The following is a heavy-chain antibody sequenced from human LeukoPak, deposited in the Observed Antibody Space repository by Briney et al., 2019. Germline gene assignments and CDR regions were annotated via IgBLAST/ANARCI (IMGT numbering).Heavy chain of an antibody. CDR2: INPSGGNI. J-gene: IGHJ3*02. CDR1: GYTFTSYY. CDR3: ATGRGYSSGWSQGDSAFDI. Sequence: PTASVKVSCKASGYTFTSYYMYWVRQAPGQGLEWMGLINPSGGNIKYAQKFQGRVTMTEDTSTDTAYMELSSLRSEDTAVYYCATGRGYSSGWSQGDSAFDIWGQGTMVTVSS. V-gene: IGHV1-46*01. D-gene: IGHD6-19*01.